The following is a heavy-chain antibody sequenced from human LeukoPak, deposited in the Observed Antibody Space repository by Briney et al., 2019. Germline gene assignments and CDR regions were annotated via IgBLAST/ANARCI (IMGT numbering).Heavy chain of an antibody. V-gene: IGHV3-49*04. D-gene: IGHD5-12*01. CDR2: VRSNAYGGTT. CDR3: ARDPGGTYSGYNFLDY. Sequence: GRSLRLSCTASGFTFGDYTMSWVRQAPGKGLEWVGLVRSNAYGGTTDYAAAVKGRFTISRDDSKYIAYLQMNSLNTEDTAVYFCARDPGGTYSGYNFLDYWGQGTLVTVSS. J-gene: IGHJ4*02. CDR1: GFTFGDYT.